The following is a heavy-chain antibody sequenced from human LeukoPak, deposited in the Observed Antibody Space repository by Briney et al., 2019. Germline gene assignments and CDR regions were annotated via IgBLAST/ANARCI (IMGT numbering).Heavy chain of an antibody. D-gene: IGHD2-15*01. V-gene: IGHV4-59*08. J-gene: IGHJ4*02. CDR3: ARLLTSLYYFDY. CDR2: IYYSGST. CDR1: GGSINNYY. Sequence: PSETLSLTCTVSGGSINNYYWSWIRQPPGKGLEWIGYIYYSGSTNYNPSLKSRVTISVDTSKNQFSLKLSSVTAADTAVYYCARLLTSLYYFDYWGQGTLVTVSS.